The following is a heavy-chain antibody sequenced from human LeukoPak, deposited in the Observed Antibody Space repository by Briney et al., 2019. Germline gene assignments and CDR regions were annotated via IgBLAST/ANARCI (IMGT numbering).Heavy chain of an antibody. D-gene: IGHD6-13*01. V-gene: IGHV3-21*04. CDR2: ISSSSSYI. Sequence: GGSLRLSCAASGFTFSSYSMNWVRQAPGKGLEWVSSISSSSSYIYYADSVKGRFTISRDNAKNSLYLQMNSLRAEDTAVYYCTTGIAGVSAVWGYWGQGTLVTVSS. J-gene: IGHJ4*02. CDR3: TTGIAGVSAVWGY. CDR1: GFTFSSYS.